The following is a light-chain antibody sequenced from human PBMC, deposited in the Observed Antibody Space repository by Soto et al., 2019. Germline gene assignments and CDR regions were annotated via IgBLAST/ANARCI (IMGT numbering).Light chain of an antibody. Sequence: VMLSQSPGTLSLSQGERATFTCRASQSVSSSYLAWYQQKPGRAPRLLIYGASSRATGSPDRFSGSGSGTDFTLTISRLEAEDFAVYYCQQYGSSPWTFGQGTNVDIK. J-gene: IGKJ1*01. CDR2: GAS. V-gene: IGKV3-20*01. CDR3: QQYGSSPWT. CDR1: QSVSSSY.